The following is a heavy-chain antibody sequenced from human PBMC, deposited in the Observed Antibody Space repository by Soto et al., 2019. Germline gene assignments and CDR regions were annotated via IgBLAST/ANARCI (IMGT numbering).Heavy chain of an antibody. CDR3: ARTGIEESGTMYGMDV. J-gene: IGHJ6*02. Sequence: PGGSLRLSCAASGFTFSKYILNWVRQAPGKGLEWISSISRSSSTIYCADSVRGRFTISRDNAKNSLSLEMNSLRDEDTAVYYCARTGIEESGTMYGMDVWGQGTTVTVSS. CDR1: GFTFSKYI. V-gene: IGHV3-48*02. D-gene: IGHD1-1*01. CDR2: ISRSSSTI.